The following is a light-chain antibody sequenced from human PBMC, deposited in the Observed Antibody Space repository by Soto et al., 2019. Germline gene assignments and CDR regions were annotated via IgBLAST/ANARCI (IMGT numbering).Light chain of an antibody. V-gene: IGKV1-39*01. J-gene: IGKJ1*01. Sequence: DVQMTQSPSSLSASVGDRVTITCXASQDVRAYLNWYQQKPGKAPKLLIYEASTLEDGVPSRFSGRGYGTDFSLTISSLQPTDFATYYCQQTFFVPRTFGQGTKVDIK. CDR3: QQTFFVPRT. CDR1: QDVRAY. CDR2: EAS.